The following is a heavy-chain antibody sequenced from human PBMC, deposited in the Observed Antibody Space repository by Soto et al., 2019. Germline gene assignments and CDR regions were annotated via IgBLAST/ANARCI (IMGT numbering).Heavy chain of an antibody. CDR1: GGSFSTDY. J-gene: IGHJ4*02. Sequence: QVQLQQWGAGLLKPSETLSLTCAVYGGSFSTDYWSWIRQPPGKGLEWIGEINPSGGTNYNPSLKSRGTIPVATSKNQFSLKLSSVTAADTAVYYCARVLAARASRDFDYWGQGTLVTVSS. D-gene: IGHD6-6*01. CDR3: ARVLAARASRDFDY. CDR2: INPSGGT. V-gene: IGHV4-34*01.